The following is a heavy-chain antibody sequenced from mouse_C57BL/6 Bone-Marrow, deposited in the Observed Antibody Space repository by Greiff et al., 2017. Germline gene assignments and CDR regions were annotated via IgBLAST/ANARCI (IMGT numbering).Heavy chain of an antibody. Sequence: LQQSGAELVRPGSSVKLSCKDSYFAFTASAMHWVKQRPGHGLEWIGSFTMSSDATEYSENFKGKATLTENTSSSTAYMELSSLTSEDSAVYCCANYYGSSEDAMDYWGQGTSVTVSS. CDR1: YFAFTASA. V-gene: IGHV1-49*01. D-gene: IGHD1-1*01. CDR3: ANYYGSSEDAMDY. J-gene: IGHJ4*01. CDR2: FTMSSDAT.